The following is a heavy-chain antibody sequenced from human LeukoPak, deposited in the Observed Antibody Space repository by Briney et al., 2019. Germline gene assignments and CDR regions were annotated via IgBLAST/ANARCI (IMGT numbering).Heavy chain of an antibody. CDR2: INEAGVEK. Sequence: GGSLRLSCEASEFTFSSYWMHWVRQPPGKGLEWVANINEAGVEKYHVDSVKGRFTIFRGNAKNSLYLQMNNLRAEDTAVYYCARELSRTGAFVYWGQGTLVTVSS. J-gene: IGHJ4*02. V-gene: IGHV3-7*03. CDR1: EFTFSSYW. D-gene: IGHD3-10*01. CDR3: ARELSRTGAFVY.